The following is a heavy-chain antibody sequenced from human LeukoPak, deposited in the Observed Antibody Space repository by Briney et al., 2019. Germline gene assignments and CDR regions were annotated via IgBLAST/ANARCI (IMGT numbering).Heavy chain of an antibody. J-gene: IGHJ4*02. V-gene: IGHV3-74*01. CDR3: AKGAFPTAMVTPYFDY. D-gene: IGHD5-18*01. CDR2: INSDGSST. Sequence: GRSLRLSCAASGFTFSSYWMHWVRQAPGKGLVWVSRINSDGSSTSYADSVKGRFIISRDNSNSTLSLQMSSLRAEDTAVYYCAKGAFPTAMVTPYFDYWGQGALVTVSS. CDR1: GFTFSSYW.